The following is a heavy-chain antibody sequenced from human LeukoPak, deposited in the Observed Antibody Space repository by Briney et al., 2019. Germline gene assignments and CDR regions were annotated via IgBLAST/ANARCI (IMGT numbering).Heavy chain of an antibody. CDR1: GFTFGSYG. CDR3: AIMHGYYDGSGYWVQ. D-gene: IGHD3-22*01. V-gene: IGHV3-23*01. J-gene: IGHJ1*01. Sequence: GGSLRLSCAASGFTFGSYGMSWVRQAPGKGLEWVSFITPNADRTSYADSVEGRFTISRDNPRNTLYMQMNSLRDEDSALYYCAIMHGYYDGSGYWVQWGQGTLVTVSS. CDR2: ITPNADRT.